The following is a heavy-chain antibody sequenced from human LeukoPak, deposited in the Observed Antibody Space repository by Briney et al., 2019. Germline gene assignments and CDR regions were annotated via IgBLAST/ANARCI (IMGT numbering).Heavy chain of an antibody. Sequence: GASVKVSCKASGYTFTSYGISWVRQAPGQGLEWMGWISAYNGNTNYAQKLQGRVTMTTDTSTSTAYMELRSLRSDDTAVYYCARDRSIAVAPNWFDPWGQGTLVTVSS. CDR1: GYTFTSYG. J-gene: IGHJ5*02. V-gene: IGHV1-18*01. CDR3: ARDRSIAVAPNWFDP. D-gene: IGHD6-19*01. CDR2: ISAYNGNT.